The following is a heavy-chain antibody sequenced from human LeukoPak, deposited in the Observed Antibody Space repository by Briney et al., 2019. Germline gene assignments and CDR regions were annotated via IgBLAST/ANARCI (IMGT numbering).Heavy chain of an antibody. CDR2: INHSGST. D-gene: IGHD2-15*01. CDR1: GGSFSGYY. CDR3: ARGGNLGYCSGGSCYRGSPNWFDP. V-gene: IGHV4-34*01. Sequence: TSETLSLTCAVYGGSFSGYYWSWIRQPPGKGLEWIGEINHSGSTNYNPSLKSRVTISVDTSKNQFSLKLSSVTAADTAVYYCARGGNLGYCSGGSCYRGSPNWFDPWGQGTLVTVSS. J-gene: IGHJ5*02.